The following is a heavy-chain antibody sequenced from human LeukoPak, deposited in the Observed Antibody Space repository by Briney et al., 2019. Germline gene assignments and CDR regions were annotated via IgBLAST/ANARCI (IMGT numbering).Heavy chain of an antibody. J-gene: IGHJ6*03. CDR1: GYTFTSYD. CDR2: INPNSGGT. CDR3: AKAQQQLVQYYYYMDV. V-gene: IGHV1-2*02. D-gene: IGHD6-13*01. Sequence: GASVKVSCKASGYTFTSYDINWVRQATGQGLEWMGWINPNSGGTNYAQKFQGRVTMTRDTSISTAYMELSRLRSDDTAVYYCAKAQQQLVQYYYYMDVWGKGTTVTVSS.